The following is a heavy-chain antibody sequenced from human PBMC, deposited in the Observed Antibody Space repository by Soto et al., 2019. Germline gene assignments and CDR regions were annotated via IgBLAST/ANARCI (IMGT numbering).Heavy chain of an antibody. CDR2: IYWDDDK. V-gene: IGHV2-5*02. D-gene: IGHD6-25*01. J-gene: IGHJ4*02. CDR1: GFSLRSNGVG. Sequence: QITLKESGPTLVKTTQTLTLTCTFSGFSLRSNGVGVGWIRQPQEKALEGLALIYWDDDKRYSPSLKSRLTITKDTSKNEVVLTMTNMDPVDTATYYCAHRRARNNIAAFDFWGQGTLVTVSS. CDR3: AHRRARNNIAAFDF.